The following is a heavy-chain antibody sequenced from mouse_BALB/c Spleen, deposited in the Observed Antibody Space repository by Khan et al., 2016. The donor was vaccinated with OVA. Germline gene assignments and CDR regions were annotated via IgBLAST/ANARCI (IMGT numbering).Heavy chain of an antibody. J-gene: IGHJ1*01. CDR3: GSHGDWYFDA. Sequence: QIQLVQSGPELKKPGETVNISCKASGYTFTDYGMTCVKHAPGKGLKWMGWLNTYTGEPTYADDFKGRFAFSFETSASPAFLQISNLKNEDTATYRGGSHGDWYFDAWGAGTTVTVSS. CDR1: GYTFTDYG. D-gene: IGHD1-2*01. CDR2: LNTYTGEP. V-gene: IGHV9-3-1*01.